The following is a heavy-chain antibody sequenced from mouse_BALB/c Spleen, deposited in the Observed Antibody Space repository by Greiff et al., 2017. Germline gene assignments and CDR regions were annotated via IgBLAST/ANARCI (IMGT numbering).Heavy chain of an antibody. V-gene: IGHV14-1*02. Sequence: VQLQQSGAELVRPGAFVKLSCKASGFNFNDYYMHWVKQRPEQGLEWIGWIDPENGNTIYDPKFQGKASITADTSSNTAYLQLSSLTSEDTAVYYCARREDYFDYWGQGTTLTVSS. CDR3: ARREDYFDY. J-gene: IGHJ2*01. CDR2: IDPENGNT. CDR1: GFNFNDYY.